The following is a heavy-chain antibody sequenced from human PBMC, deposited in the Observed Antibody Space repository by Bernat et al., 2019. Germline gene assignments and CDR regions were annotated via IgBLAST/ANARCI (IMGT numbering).Heavy chain of an antibody. CDR3: ARVGAPGIDFDY. V-gene: IGHV3-49*03. CDR2: IRSRAYGGTT. D-gene: IGHD1-26*01. Sequence: EVQLVESGGGLVEPGQSLRLSCTTSGFIFRDYAMSWFRQAPGKGLEWVGFIRSRAYGGTTEYAASVKGRFTVSRDDSRNSVFLQMNSLKTEDTAVYYCARVGAPGIDFDYWGHGTLVTVSS. CDR1: GFIFRDYA. J-gene: IGHJ4*01.